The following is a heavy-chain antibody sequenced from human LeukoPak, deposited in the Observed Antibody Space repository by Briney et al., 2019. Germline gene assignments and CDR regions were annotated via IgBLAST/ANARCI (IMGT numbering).Heavy chain of an antibody. CDR1: GFTFCDYY. V-gene: IGHV3-11*01. CDR2: ISSSGSTI. D-gene: IGHD6-19*01. Sequence: KTGGSLRLSCAASGFTFCDYYMSWIRQAPGKGLEWVSYISSSGSTIYYADSVKGRFTISRDNAKNSLYLQMNSLRAEDTAVYYCARKSPPGIAVAGYYFDYWGQGTLVTVSS. CDR3: ARKSPPGIAVAGYYFDY. J-gene: IGHJ4*02.